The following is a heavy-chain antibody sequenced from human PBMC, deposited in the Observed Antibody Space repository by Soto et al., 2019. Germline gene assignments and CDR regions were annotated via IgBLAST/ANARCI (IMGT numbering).Heavy chain of an antibody. CDR2: IIPIFGTA. CDR3: ARGHRRYDSSGYGFSGWFDP. Sequence: QVQLVQSGAEVKKPGSSVKVSCKASGGTFSSYAISWVRQAPGQGVEWMGGIIPIFGTANYAKKFQGRVTITTDESSSTAYMELISLRSEDTAVYYCARGHRRYDSSGYGFSGWFDPWGQGTLVTVSS. J-gene: IGHJ5*02. CDR1: GGTFSSYA. V-gene: IGHV1-69*01. D-gene: IGHD3-22*01.